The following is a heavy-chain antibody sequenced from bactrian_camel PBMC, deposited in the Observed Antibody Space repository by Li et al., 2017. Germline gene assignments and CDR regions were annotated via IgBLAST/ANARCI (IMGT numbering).Heavy chain of an antibody. CDR2: ITTGSGNT. J-gene: IGHJ4*01. D-gene: IGHD3*01. Sequence: VQLVESGGGSVQAGGSLRLSCAASGYTYNRNCMAWFRQAPGKEREGVARITTGSGNTYYADSVKGRFTISRDNAKDTLYLQMSSLKIEDTAVYYCALGSSRQATMTARGKGTQVTVS. V-gene: IGHV3S1*01. CDR1: GYTYNRNC.